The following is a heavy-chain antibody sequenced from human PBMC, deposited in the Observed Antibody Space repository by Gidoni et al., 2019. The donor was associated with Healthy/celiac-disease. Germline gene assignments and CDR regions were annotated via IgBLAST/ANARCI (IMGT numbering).Heavy chain of an antibody. Sequence: QVQLQQWGAGLLKPSETMSLTCAVYGGSFSGYYWSWVRQPPGKGLEVIGEINQSGRTKYNPSLKSRVTISVDTSKNQFSLKLSSVTAADTAVYYCARSRGSGSYYNPWGQGTLVTVSS. CDR3: ARSRGSGSYYNP. CDR2: INQSGRT. J-gene: IGHJ5*02. V-gene: IGHV4-34*01. CDR1: GGSFSGYY. D-gene: IGHD3-10*01.